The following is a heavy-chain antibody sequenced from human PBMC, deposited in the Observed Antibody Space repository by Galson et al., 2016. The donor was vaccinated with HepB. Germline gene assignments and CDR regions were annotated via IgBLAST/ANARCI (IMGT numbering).Heavy chain of an antibody. V-gene: IGHV5-51*01. J-gene: IGHJ4*02. CDR2: IYPGDSDT. CDR1: GYTFTQYW. D-gene: IGHD6-13*01. CDR3: ARHLHDEQHLVPPFYTRGWYFDD. Sequence: QSGAEVKKPEESLKISCKGSGYTFTQYWIGWVRERPGKGLEWMGIIYPGDSDTKYSPSFQGRVTLSVDRSINTAYLQWSSLQASDTGIYYCARHLHDEQHLVPPFYTRGWYFDDGGRGTLVTVSS.